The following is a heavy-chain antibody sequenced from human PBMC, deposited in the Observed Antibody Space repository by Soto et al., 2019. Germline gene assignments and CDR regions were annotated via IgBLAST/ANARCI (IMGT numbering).Heavy chain of an antibody. Sequence: SETLSLTCTVSGGSISSSSYYWGWIRQPPGKGLEWIGSIYYSGSTYYNPSLKSRVTISIDTSKNQFSLKLSSVTAADTAVYYCASKSSVAATLNWFDPWGQGTLVTVSS. V-gene: IGHV4-39*01. CDR3: ASKSSVAATLNWFDP. CDR1: GGSISSSSYY. CDR2: IYYSGST. D-gene: IGHD2-15*01. J-gene: IGHJ5*02.